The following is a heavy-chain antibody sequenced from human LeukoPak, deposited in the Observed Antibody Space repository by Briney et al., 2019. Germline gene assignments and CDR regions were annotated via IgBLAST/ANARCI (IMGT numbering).Heavy chain of an antibody. CDR1: GFTVSSNY. J-gene: IGHJ4*02. CDR3: TRSGYCSGGSCYSDFDH. CDR2: IYSGGNT. V-gene: IGHV3-53*01. Sequence: GGSLRLSCAASGFTVSSNYMNWVRQAPGKGLEWVSVIYSGGNTYYADSVKGRFTISRDNSKNTLYLQMNSLRAEDTAVYYCTRSGYCSGGSCYSDFDHWGQGTLVTVSS. D-gene: IGHD2-15*01.